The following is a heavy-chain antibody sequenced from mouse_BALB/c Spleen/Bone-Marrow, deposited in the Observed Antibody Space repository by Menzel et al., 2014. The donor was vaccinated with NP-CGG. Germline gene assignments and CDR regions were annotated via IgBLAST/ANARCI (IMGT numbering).Heavy chain of an antibody. V-gene: IGHV1-69*02. CDR3: ARWRDRAMFWLAC. D-gene: IGHD3-1*01. Sequence: QVQLQQSGAELVKPGASVKLSCKAFGYTFTSYWMHWVKQRPGQGLEWIGEIDPSDSYTNYNQKFKGKATLTADKSSSTAYMQLSNLTSEDSAVYYCARWRDRAMFWLACWGQGTLVTVSA. J-gene: IGHJ3*01. CDR2: IDPSDSYT. CDR1: GYTFTSYW.